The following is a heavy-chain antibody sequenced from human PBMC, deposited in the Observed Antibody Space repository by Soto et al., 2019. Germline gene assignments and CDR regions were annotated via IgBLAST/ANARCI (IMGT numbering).Heavy chain of an antibody. CDR2: IKSKTDGGTT. J-gene: IGHJ4*02. D-gene: IGHD6-19*01. CDR3: TTEGGGISSGSNFDY. V-gene: IGHV3-15*01. Sequence: SWIRQPPGKGLEWVGRIKSKTDGGTTDYAAPVKGRFTISRDDSKNTLYLQMNSLKTGDTAVYYCTTEGGGISSGSNFDYWGQGT.